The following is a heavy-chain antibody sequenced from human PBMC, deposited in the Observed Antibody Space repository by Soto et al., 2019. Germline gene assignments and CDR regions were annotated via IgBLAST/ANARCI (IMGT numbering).Heavy chain of an antibody. CDR1: GYSFTTYW. CDR3: TRHAAFNDVLTGPDY. Sequence: PGESLKISCKASGYSFTTYWIGWVRQMPGKGLEWMGIVYPGDSDTRKNPSFEGQVTISADKSITTAYLQWNSLKGSDTAMYYCTRHAAFNDVLTGPDYWGQGTLVTVSS. CDR2: VYPGDSDT. V-gene: IGHV5-51*01. D-gene: IGHD3-9*01. J-gene: IGHJ4*02.